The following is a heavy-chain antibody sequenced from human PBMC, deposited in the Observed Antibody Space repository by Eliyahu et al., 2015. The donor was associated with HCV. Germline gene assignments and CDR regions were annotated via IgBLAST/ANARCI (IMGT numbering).Heavy chain of an antibody. Sequence: QVQLQESGPALVKPSETLSLTCTVSGGSISNYYWNWIRQPAGKGLEWIGRIYTRWSSDDNPPLKSRVTMSVDTSKNQVSLKLTSVTAADTAVYYCARLMSGYSTRYAFDIWGQGTTVTVP. CDR2: IYTRWSS. D-gene: IGHD5-12*01. V-gene: IGHV4-4*07. J-gene: IGHJ3*02. CDR3: ARLMSGYSTRYAFDI. CDR1: GGSISNYY.